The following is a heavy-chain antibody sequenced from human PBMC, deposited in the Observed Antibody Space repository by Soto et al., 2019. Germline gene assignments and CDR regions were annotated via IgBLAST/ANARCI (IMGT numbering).Heavy chain of an antibody. CDR2: ISAYNGNT. D-gene: IGHD2-2*01. J-gene: IGHJ3*02. V-gene: IGHV1-18*01. CDR1: GYTFTSYG. CDR3: ARDRRYQLPSTGAFDI. Sequence: GASVKVSCKASGYTFTSYGISWVRQAPGQGLEWMGWISAYNGNTNYAQKLQGRVTMTTDTSTSTAYMELRSLRSDDTAVYYCARDRRYQLPSTGAFDIWGQGTMVTVSS.